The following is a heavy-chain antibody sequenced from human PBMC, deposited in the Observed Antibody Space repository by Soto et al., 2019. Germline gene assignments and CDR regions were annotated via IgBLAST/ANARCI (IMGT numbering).Heavy chain of an antibody. CDR2: INAGNGNT. CDR3: ASSSGPKITFDY. V-gene: IGHV1-3*01. Sequence: QVQLVQSGAEVKKPGASVKVSCKASGYTFTSYAMHWVRQAPGQRLEWMGWINAGNGNTKYSQKFQGRVTITRDTSASTAYMEVSSLRTEDTAVYYCASSSGPKITFDYWGQGTLVTVSS. CDR1: GYTFTSYA. J-gene: IGHJ4*02. D-gene: IGHD6-19*01.